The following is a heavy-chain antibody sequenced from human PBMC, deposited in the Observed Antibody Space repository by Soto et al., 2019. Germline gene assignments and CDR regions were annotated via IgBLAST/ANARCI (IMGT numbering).Heavy chain of an antibody. Sequence: TLSLTCAVYGGSFSGYYWSWIRQPPGKGLEWIGEINNGGSSNYNPSLKSRGSMSVGTSNNQFSLKLTSVTAADTAVYYCARGRGDGYNQNWYFDLWGRGTLVT. D-gene: IGHD3-10*01. CDR3: ARGRGDGYNQNWYFDL. CDR2: INNGGSS. J-gene: IGHJ2*01. V-gene: IGHV4-34*01. CDR1: GGSFSGYY.